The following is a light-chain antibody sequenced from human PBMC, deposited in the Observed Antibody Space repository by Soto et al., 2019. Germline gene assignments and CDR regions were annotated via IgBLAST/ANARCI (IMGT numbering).Light chain of an antibody. J-gene: IGLJ1*01. CDR1: GSDIGGYNY. V-gene: IGLV2-14*03. CDR2: DVW. Sequence: QSVLTQPASVSGSPGQSITIYCIGTGSDIGGYNYVSWYQQHPGKAPTLMIYDVWARPLGVSHRFSGSKSGNTASLTISGLQGDDEADYYCSSYTADMTYDFGTGTKVTVL. CDR3: SSYTADMTYD.